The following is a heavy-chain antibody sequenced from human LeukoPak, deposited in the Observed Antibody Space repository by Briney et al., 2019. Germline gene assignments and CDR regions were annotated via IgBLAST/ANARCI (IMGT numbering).Heavy chain of an antibody. CDR2: IYYSGST. J-gene: IGHJ5*01. CDR3: ARAAVAGIWFDS. Sequence: PSETLSLTCTVSGGSMSSYYWSWSRQPPGKGLEWIAYIYYSGSTNYNPSLKSRLTISVDTSKNQFSLKLSSVTAADTAVYYCARAAVAGIWFDSWGQGTLVTVSS. CDR1: GGSMSSYY. V-gene: IGHV4-59*01. D-gene: IGHD6-19*01.